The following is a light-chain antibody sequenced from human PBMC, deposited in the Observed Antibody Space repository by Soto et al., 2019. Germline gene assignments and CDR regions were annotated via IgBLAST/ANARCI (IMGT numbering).Light chain of an antibody. V-gene: IGLV2-8*01. CDR3: SSYAGSNNVV. CDR1: SSDVGGYNY. J-gene: IGLJ2*01. Sequence: QSVLTQPPSASGSPGQSVTISCTGTSSDVGGYNYVSWYQQHPGRAPKLIIYEVSQRPSEVPDRFSGSKSGNTASLTVSGLKAEDEADYYCSSYAGSNNVVFGGGTKLTVL. CDR2: EVS.